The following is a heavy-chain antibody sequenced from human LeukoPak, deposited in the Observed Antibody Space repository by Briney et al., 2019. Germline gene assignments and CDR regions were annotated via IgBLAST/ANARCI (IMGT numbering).Heavy chain of an antibody. CDR2: IDYDGSST. CDR3: ARGGQGAIDI. Sequence: GGSLRLSCAASGSSFSTHWMHWVRQAPGRELVWVARIDYDGSSTAYPDSVKGRFTISRDNAKNTLYLQMNSLRAEDTAVYYCARGGQGAIDIWGPGTMVIVSS. CDR1: GSSFSTHW. J-gene: IGHJ3*02. V-gene: IGHV3-74*01.